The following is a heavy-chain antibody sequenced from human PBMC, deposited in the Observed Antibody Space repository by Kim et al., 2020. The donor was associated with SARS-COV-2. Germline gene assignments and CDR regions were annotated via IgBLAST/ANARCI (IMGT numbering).Heavy chain of an antibody. V-gene: IGHV3-74*01. CDR1: GFTFSSFW. CDR3: VRGSGNFGYGMGV. J-gene: IGHJ6*02. D-gene: IGHD3-3*01. CDR2: INNVGSAT. Sequence: GGSLRLSCAASGFTFSSFWMHWVRQAPGTGLMWVSRINNVGSATIYADSVKGRFTISRDNAKSTLYLQMNSLSVEDTAVYYCVRGSGNFGYGMGVWGQGTTVTVSS.